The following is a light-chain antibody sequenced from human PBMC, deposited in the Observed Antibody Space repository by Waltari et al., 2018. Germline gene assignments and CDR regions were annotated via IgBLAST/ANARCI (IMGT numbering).Light chain of an antibody. CDR1: QSLVYTDGISY. CDR3: MQATHWPVT. Sequence: DVGLTQSRLSLPVPLGQPASISCRSSQSLVYTDGISYLNWFHQRPGQAPRRLIYKVSNRDSGVPDRFSGSGSGTDFTLMISSVEADDVGVYFCMQATHWPVTFGQGTRLEIK. CDR2: KVS. V-gene: IGKV2-30*01. J-gene: IGKJ5*01.